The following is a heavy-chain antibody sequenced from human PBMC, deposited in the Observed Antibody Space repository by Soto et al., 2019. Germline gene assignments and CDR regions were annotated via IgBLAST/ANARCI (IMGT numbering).Heavy chain of an antibody. CDR3: ARAWLQLYYYGMDV. J-gene: IGHJ6*02. CDR2: IYYSGST. Sequence: PSETLSLTCAVSGGSISSGGYSWSWIRQPPGKGLEWIGYIYYSGSTYYNPSLKSRVTISVDTSKNQFSLKLSSVTAADTAVYYCARAWLQLYYYGMDVWGQGTTVTVS. CDR1: GGSISSGGYS. D-gene: IGHD5-12*01. V-gene: IGHV4-30-4*01.